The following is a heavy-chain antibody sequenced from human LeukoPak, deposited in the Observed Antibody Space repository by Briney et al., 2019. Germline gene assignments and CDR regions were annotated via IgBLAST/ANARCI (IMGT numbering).Heavy chain of an antibody. CDR1: GFTVSTNY. CDR2: IYSAGTT. Sequence: AGGSLRLSCAASGFTVSTNYMTWVRQAPGKGLEWVSLIYSAGTTYYADSVTGRFTISRDNSKNTLYLQMNSLRAEDTAVYYCAKLARQGYYDSSEDYWGQGTLVTVSS. CDR3: AKLARQGYYDSSEDY. J-gene: IGHJ4*02. V-gene: IGHV3-53*01. D-gene: IGHD3-22*01.